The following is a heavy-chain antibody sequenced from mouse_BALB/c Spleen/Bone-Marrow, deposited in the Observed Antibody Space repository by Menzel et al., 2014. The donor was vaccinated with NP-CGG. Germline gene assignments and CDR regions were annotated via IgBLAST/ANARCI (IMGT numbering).Heavy chain of an antibody. J-gene: IGHJ2*01. CDR3: ARLDVGGY. CDR1: GFTFSSFG. Sequence: EVQVVESGGGLVQPGGSRKPSCAASGFTFSSFGMHWVRQVPEKGLEWVAYISDGSSTIYYADTVKGRFTISRDNPKNTLFLQMTSLRSEDTAMYYCARLDVGGYWGQGTTLTVSS. CDR2: ISDGSSTI. V-gene: IGHV5-17*02.